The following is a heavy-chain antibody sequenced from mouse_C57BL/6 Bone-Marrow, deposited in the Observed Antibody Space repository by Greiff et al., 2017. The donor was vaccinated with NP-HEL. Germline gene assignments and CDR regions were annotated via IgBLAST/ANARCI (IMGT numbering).Heavy chain of an antibody. CDR2: IDLENGAN. CDR3: TTGGSSPYAMDY. Sequence: EVQLQQSGAELVRPGASVKLSCTVSGFNIKDDYMHWVKQRPEKGLEWIGWIDLENGANEYASQFQGKATITADTSSNTAYLQLSSLTSEDTAVDYCTTGGSSPYAMDYWGQGTSVTVSS. J-gene: IGHJ4*01. D-gene: IGHD1-1*01. V-gene: IGHV14-4*01. CDR1: GFNIKDDY.